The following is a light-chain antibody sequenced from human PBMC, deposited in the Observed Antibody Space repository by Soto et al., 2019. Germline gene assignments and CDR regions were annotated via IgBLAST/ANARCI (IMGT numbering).Light chain of an antibody. Sequence: EIVLTQSPGTLSLSPGERATLSCRASQSVSINYLAWYQQKPGQAPRLXIYGASTRATGIPASFSGSGSGTDFTLTISSLESEDFAVYYCQHYDDWPVTFGQGTRLEIK. CDR3: QHYDDWPVT. CDR1: QSVSINY. CDR2: GAS. V-gene: IGKV3-20*01. J-gene: IGKJ5*01.